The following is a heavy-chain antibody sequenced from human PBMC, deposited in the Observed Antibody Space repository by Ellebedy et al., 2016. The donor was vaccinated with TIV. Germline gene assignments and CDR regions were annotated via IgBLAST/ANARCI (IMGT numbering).Heavy chain of an antibody. D-gene: IGHD3-10*01. V-gene: IGHV4-34*01. CDR2: INHSGST. CDR1: GFTFDDYA. CDR3: ARFKRYYYGSGSYSPYGMDV. Sequence: GSLRLXXAASGFTFDDYAMHWIRQPPGKGLEWIGEINHSGSTNYNPSLKSRVTISVDTSKNQFSLKLSSVTAADTAVYYCARFKRYYYGSGSYSPYGMDVWGQGTTVTVSS. J-gene: IGHJ6*02.